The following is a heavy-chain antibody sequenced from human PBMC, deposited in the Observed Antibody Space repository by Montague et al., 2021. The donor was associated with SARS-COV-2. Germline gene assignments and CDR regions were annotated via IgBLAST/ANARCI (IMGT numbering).Heavy chain of an antibody. D-gene: IGHD2-8*01. J-gene: IGHJ4*02. CDR3: ARQSRFCPNALCYAFGY. V-gene: IGHV4-39*01. CDR2: IYYSGST. CDR1: GGSISSSSYY. Sequence: SETRSLTCTVSGGSISSSSYYWGWIRQPPGKGLEWIGNIYYSGSTYYNSSLQSRVTISVDTSKNQFSLRLRSVTAADTSVYYCARQSRFCPNALCYAFGYWGQGTLVTVSS.